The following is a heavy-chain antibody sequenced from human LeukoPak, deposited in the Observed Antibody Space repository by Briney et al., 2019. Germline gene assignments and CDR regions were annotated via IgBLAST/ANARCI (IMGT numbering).Heavy chain of an antibody. J-gene: IGHJ4*02. Sequence: GGSLRLSCAASGFTVSSNYMSWVRQAPGKGLEWVSAISDSGNTYHADSVKGRFTISRDSSKNTLFLQMNRLRPEDAAVYYCAKAPVTTCRGAYCYPFDYWGQGTLVTVSS. CDR3: AKAPVTTCRGAYCYPFDY. V-gene: IGHV3-53*01. CDR1: GFTVSSNY. CDR2: ISDSGNT. D-gene: IGHD2-21*01.